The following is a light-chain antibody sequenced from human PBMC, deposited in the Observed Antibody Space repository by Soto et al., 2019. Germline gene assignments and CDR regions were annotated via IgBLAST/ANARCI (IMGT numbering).Light chain of an antibody. CDR1: QSISDW. Sequence: DIQMTQSPSTLSTSVGDRVTITCRASQSISDWLAWYQQKPGKAPKLLIYRASTVQSGVPSRFSGSGFGTEFTLTISSLQPDDFATYYCQHYTSYPLTFGQGTKVEIK. CDR2: RAS. V-gene: IGKV1-5*03. J-gene: IGKJ1*01. CDR3: QHYTSYPLT.